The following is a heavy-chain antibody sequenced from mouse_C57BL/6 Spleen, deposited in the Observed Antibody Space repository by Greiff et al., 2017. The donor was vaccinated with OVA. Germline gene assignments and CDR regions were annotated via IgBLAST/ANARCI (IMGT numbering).Heavy chain of an antibody. CDR1: GYTFTSYW. CDR3: ARYGYDGGFAD. D-gene: IGHD2-2*01. CDR2: IDPSDSYT. V-gene: IGHV1-69*01. J-gene: IGHJ3*01. Sequence: QVQLQQPGAELVMPGASVKLSCKASGYTFTSYWMHWVKQRPGQGLEWIGEIDPSDSYTNYNQKFKGKSTLTVDKSSSTAYMQLSSLTSEDSAVYYCARYGYDGGFADWGQGTLVTVSA.